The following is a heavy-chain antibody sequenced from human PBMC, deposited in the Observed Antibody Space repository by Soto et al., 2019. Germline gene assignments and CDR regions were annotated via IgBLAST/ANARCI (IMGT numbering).Heavy chain of an antibody. V-gene: IGHV3-7*01. J-gene: IGHJ6*02. D-gene: IGHD6-6*01. CDR3: ARDWLNIVSYSPPPYSTSTDYYYYGMDV. CDR1: GFTFSSYW. Sequence: GGSLRLSCAASGFTFSSYWMSWVRQAPGKGLEWVANIKQDGSEKYYVDSVKGRFTISRDNAKNSLYLQMNSLRAEDTAVYYCARDWLNIVSYSPPPYSTSTDYYYYGMDVWGQGTTVTVSS. CDR2: IKQDGSEK.